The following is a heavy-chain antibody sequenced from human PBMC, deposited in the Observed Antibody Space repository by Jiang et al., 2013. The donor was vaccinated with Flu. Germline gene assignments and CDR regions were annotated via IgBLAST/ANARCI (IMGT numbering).Heavy chain of an antibody. CDR1: GGSISSSSYY. J-gene: IGHJ1*01. V-gene: IGHV4-39*01. CDR2: IYYSGST. Sequence: TLSLTCTVSGGSISSSSYYWGWIRQPPGKGLEWIGSIYYSGSTYYNPSLKSRVTISVDTSKNQFSLKLSSVTAADTAVYYCARLGIHIQHWGQGTLVTVSS. D-gene: IGHD3-3*02. CDR3: ARLGIHIQH.